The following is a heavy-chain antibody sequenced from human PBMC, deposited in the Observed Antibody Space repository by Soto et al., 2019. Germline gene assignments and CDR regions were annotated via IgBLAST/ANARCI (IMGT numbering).Heavy chain of an antibody. D-gene: IGHD6-6*01. J-gene: IGHJ6*02. CDR3: ARVGIAARLYYCGMDV. Sequence: ASVKVSCKASGYTFTGYYMHWVRQAPGQGLEWMGWINPNSGGTNYAQKFQGRVTMTRDTSISTAYMELSRLRSDDTAVYYCARVGIAARLYYCGMDVWGQGTTVTVSS. CDR1: GYTFTGYY. CDR2: INPNSGGT. V-gene: IGHV1-2*02.